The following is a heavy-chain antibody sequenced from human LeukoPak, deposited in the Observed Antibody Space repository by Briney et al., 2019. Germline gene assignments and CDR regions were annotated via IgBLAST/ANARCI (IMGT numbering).Heavy chain of an antibody. J-gene: IGHJ4*02. D-gene: IGHD3-10*01. CDR2: ISGSYST. V-gene: IGHV3-23*01. CDR3: AKDSPYAYYGSGSYWDY. Sequence: GGSLRLSCAASGFTFSSYAMSWVRQAPGKGLEWVSAISGSYSTYYADPVKGRFTISRDNSKNTLYLQMNSLRAEDTAVYYCAKDSPYAYYGSGSYWDYWGQGTLVTVSS. CDR1: GFTFSSYA.